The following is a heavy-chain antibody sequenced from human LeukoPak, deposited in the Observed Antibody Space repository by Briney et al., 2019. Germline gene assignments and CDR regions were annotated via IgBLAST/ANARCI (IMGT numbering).Heavy chain of an antibody. CDR3: AALKASRDYYYMDV. J-gene: IGHJ6*03. Sequence: TLSLTCTVSGASVRSGGYYWSWIRQPPGKALEWIGYIYHSGTTYYNPSLESRVTISVDWSGNQFSLRLSSVTAADTAVYYCAALKASRDYYYMDVWGKGTTVTVSS. CDR1: GASVRSGGYY. V-gene: IGHV4-30-2*01. CDR2: IYHSGTT.